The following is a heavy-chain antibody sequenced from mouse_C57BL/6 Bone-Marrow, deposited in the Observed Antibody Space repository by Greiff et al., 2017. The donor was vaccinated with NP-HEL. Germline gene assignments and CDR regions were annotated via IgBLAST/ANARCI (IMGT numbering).Heavy chain of an antibody. D-gene: IGHD1-1*01. V-gene: IGHV5-2*01. J-gene: IGHJ1*03. Sequence: EVQGVESGGGLVQPGESLKLSCESNEYEFPSHDMSWVRKTPEKRLELVAAINSDGGSTYYPDTMERRFIISRDNTKKTLYLQMSSLRSEDTALYYCARRVTTVVPYWYFDVWGTGTTVTVSS. CDR1: EYEFPSHD. CDR2: INSDGGST. CDR3: ARRVTTVVPYWYFDV.